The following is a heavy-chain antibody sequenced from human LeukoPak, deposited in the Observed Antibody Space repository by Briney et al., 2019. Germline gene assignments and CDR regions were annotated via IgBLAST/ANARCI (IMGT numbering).Heavy chain of an antibody. V-gene: IGHV1-18*01. CDR2: ISAYNGNT. CDR3: ARQARYYYDSSGDDY. CDR1: GYTFTSYD. J-gene: IGHJ4*02. D-gene: IGHD3-22*01. Sequence: ASVKVSCKASGYTFTSYDINWVRQATGQGLEWMGWISAYNGNTNYAQKLQGRVTMTTDTSTSTAYMELRSLRSDDTAVYYCARQARYYYDSSGDDYWGQGTLVTVSS.